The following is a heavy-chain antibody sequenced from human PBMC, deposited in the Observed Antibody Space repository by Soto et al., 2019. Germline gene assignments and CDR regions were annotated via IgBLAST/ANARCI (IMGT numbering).Heavy chain of an antibody. D-gene: IGHD3-10*01. Sequence: QVQLVESGGGVVQPGRSLRLSCAASGFTFSSYAMHWVRQAPGKGLEWVAVISYDGSNKYYADSVKGRFTISRDNSKNTLYLQMNSLRAEDTAVYYCARDAYMAWGVDYYYYGMDVWGQGTTVTVSS. CDR3: ARDAYMAWGVDYYYYGMDV. CDR2: ISYDGSNK. CDR1: GFTFSSYA. J-gene: IGHJ6*02. V-gene: IGHV3-30-3*01.